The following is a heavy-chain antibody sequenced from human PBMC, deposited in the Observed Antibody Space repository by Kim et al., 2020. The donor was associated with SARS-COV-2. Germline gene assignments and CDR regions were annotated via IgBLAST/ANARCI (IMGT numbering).Heavy chain of an antibody. D-gene: IGHD3-3*01. CDR1: GFTFSSYA. V-gene: IGHV3-23*01. Sequence: GGSLRLSCAASGFTFSSYAMSWVRQAPGKGLEWVSAISGSGGSTYYADSVKGRFTISRDNSKNTLYLQMNSLRAEDTAIYYCAKEGKYYDFWSGYLEDDYHYYVDVWGKGTAVTVPS. CDR2: ISGSGGST. CDR3: AKEGKYYDFWSGYLEDDYHYYVDV. J-gene: IGHJ6*03.